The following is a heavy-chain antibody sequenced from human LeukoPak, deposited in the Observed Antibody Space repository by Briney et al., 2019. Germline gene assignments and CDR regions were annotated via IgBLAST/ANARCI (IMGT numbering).Heavy chain of an antibody. CDR2: NYYSGSN. J-gene: IGHJ6*04. D-gene: IGHD1-26*01. Sequence: SETLALTRTVSVDSVSSGSYYWSWIRQPPGKGLEWIGYNYYSGSNNYKPSLKSRVTISVDTSKNEFPQKLSSGTAADTAVYYGARDPVGRYGYYYGMDVWGKGTTVTVSS. CDR3: ARDPVGRYGYYYGMDV. CDR1: VDSVSSGSYY. V-gene: IGHV4-61*01.